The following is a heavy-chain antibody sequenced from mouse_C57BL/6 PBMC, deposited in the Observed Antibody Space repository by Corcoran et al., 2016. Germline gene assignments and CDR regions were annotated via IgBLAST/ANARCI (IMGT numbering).Heavy chain of an antibody. V-gene: IGHV9-3*01. CDR1: GYTFSTYG. Sequence: QIQLVQSGPELKKPGETVKISCKASGYTFSTYGMSWVKQAPGKGLKWMGWINTYSGVLTYADDFKGRFAFSLENSASTAYLQINNLKNEDTATYCCARWDGNYRGDYWGQGTSVTVSS. D-gene: IGHD2-1*01. CDR2: INTYSGVL. CDR3: ARWDGNYRGDY. J-gene: IGHJ4*01.